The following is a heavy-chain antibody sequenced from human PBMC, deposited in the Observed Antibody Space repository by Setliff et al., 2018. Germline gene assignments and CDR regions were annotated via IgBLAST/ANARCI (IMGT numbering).Heavy chain of an antibody. J-gene: IGHJ1*01. CDR1: GYTFTDYG. CDR2: VSAYTGNA. Sequence: ASVKVSCKASGYTFTDYGITWVRQAPGQGLEWMGWVSAYTGNAHYAHRLQDRVTLTTDKSTGTAYMELRSLRSDDSAVYYCSRLVRYCSRTTCQTASGAELWGQGTLVTVSS. V-gene: IGHV1-18*01. CDR3: SRLVRYCSRTTCQTASGAEL. D-gene: IGHD2-2*01.